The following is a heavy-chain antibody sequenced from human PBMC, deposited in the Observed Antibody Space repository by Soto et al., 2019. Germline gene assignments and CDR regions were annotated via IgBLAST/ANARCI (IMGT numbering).Heavy chain of an antibody. CDR1: GFTFSSYA. CDR2: ISGSGGST. CDR3: ANQYYDILTGYFQFDY. J-gene: IGHJ4*02. Sequence: GGSLRLSCAASGFTFSSYAMSWVRQAPGKGLEWVSAISGSGGSTYYADSVKGRFTISRDNSKNTLYLQMNSLRAEDTAVYYCANQYYDILTGYFQFDYWGQGTLVTVSS. D-gene: IGHD3-9*01. V-gene: IGHV3-23*01.